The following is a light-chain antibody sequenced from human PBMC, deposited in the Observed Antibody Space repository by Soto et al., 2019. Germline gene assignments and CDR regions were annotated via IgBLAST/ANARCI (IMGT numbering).Light chain of an antibody. V-gene: IGLV2-14*01. Sequence: QSVLAQPASVSGSPGQSITISCTGTSTDVTGCNYVSWYQQHPGKAPKVIIYEVTNRPSGISNRFSGSKSGNTASLTISGLQAEDEADYHCCSYTSGTSVFGTGTKVTVL. CDR2: EVT. CDR3: CSYTSGTSV. CDR1: STDVTGCNY. J-gene: IGLJ1*01.